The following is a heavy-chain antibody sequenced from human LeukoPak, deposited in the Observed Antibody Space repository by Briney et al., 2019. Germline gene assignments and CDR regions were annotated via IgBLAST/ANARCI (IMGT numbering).Heavy chain of an antibody. D-gene: IGHD6-13*01. Sequence: GGSLRLSCAASGFTVSSNYMSWVRQAPGKGLEWVSVIYSGGSTYYADSVKGRFTISRDNSKNTLYLQMNSLRAEDTAVYYCASLYSSIWYYFDYWGQGTLVTVSS. V-gene: IGHV3-66*01. CDR3: ASLYSSIWYYFDY. CDR1: GFTVSSNY. J-gene: IGHJ4*02. CDR2: IYSGGST.